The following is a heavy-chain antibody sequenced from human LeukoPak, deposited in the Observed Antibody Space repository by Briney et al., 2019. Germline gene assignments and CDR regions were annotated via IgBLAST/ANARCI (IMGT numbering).Heavy chain of an antibody. J-gene: IGHJ4*02. V-gene: IGHV3-23*01. CDR3: AKDPTTTSPPYCSSTSCYEDY. CDR2: ISGSGGST. Sequence: GGSLRLSCAASGFTFSSYAMSWVRQAPGKGLEWVSAISGSGGSTYYADSVKGRFTISRGNSKNTLYLQMNSLRAEDTAVYYCAKDPTTTSPPYCSSTSCYEDYWGQGTLVTVSS. D-gene: IGHD2-2*01. CDR1: GFTFSSYA.